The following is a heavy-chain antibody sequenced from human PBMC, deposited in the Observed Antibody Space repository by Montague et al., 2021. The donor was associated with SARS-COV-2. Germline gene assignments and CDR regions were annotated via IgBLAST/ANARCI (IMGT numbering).Heavy chain of an antibody. J-gene: IGHJ5*02. CDR3: ARTVLYSGYDYSWFDP. Sequence: TLSLTCTVSGGSISSGGYCWNWIRQYPGKGLEWIGYIYNSGTTSYSPSLRSRATISIGTSKNLFSLKLTSVTAADTAVYYCARTVLYSGYDYSWFDPWGQGTPVTVSS. V-gene: IGHV4-31*03. CDR1: GGSISSGGYC. D-gene: IGHD5-12*01. CDR2: IYNSGTT.